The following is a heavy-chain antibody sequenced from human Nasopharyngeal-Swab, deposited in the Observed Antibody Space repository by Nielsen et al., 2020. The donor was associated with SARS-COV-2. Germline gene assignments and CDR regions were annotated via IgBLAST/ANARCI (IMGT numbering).Heavy chain of an antibody. V-gene: IGHV6-1*01. D-gene: IGHD1-26*01. Sequence: SETLSLTCAISGDSVSSNSAAWNWIRQPPSRGLEWLGRTYYRSKWYNDYAVSVKSRITINPDTSKNQFSLQLNSVTPEDTAVYYCAREWDTLTFDIWGQGTMVTVSS. CDR3: AREWDTLTFDI. CDR1: GDSVSSNSAA. CDR2: TYYRSKWYN. J-gene: IGHJ3*02.